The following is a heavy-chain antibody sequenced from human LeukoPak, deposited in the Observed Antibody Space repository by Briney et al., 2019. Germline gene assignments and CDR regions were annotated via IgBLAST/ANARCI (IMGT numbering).Heavy chain of an antibody. Sequence: GASVKVSCKASGYTFTSYYMHWVRQAPGQGLEWMGWISAYNDNTNYAQRLQGRVTMTTDTSTRTVYMELRSLRSDDTAVYYCARRGGSSWYYFDYWGQGTLVTVSS. V-gene: IGHV1-18*04. CDR1: GYTFTSYY. J-gene: IGHJ4*02. D-gene: IGHD6-13*01. CDR3: ARRGGSSWYYFDY. CDR2: ISAYNDNT.